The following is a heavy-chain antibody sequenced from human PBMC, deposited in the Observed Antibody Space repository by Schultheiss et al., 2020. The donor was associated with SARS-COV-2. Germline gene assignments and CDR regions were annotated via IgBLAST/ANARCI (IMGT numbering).Heavy chain of an antibody. CDR1: GFTFSSYS. D-gene: IGHD3-16*01. CDR3: AKSGMITFGGVMGY. CDR2: ISSSGGST. V-gene: IGHV3-23*01. Sequence: GGSLRLSCAASGFTFSSYSMNWVRLAPGKGLEWVSAISSSGGSTYYADSVKGRFTISRDNSKNTMYLQMNSLRAEDTAVYYCAKSGMITFGGVMGYWGQGTLVTVSS. J-gene: IGHJ4*02.